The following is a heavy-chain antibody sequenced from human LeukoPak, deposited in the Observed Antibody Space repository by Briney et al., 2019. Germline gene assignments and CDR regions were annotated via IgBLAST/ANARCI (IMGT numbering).Heavy chain of an antibody. CDR3: ARARVLYDSSGYYP. D-gene: IGHD3-22*01. Sequence: ASVKVSCKASGYTFTSYAMHWVRQAPGQRLEWMGWINAGNGNTKYSQKFQGRVTITRDTSASTAYMEPSSLRSEDTAVYYCARARVLYDSSGYYPWGQGTLVTVSS. CDR1: GYTFTSYA. CDR2: INAGNGNT. V-gene: IGHV1-3*01. J-gene: IGHJ5*02.